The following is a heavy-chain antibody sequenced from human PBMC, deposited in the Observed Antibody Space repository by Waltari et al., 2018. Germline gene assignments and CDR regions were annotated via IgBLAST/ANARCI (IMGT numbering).Heavy chain of an antibody. V-gene: IGHV3-23*01. CDR1: GFNFISYA. Sequence: EVHLLESGGGLAQPGGSLRLSCAASGFNFISYAMSWVRQAPGKGLEGVSGIIDRGVIKKYADSVKGRFTVSRDNSKNTVFLQLNSLRAEDTAIYYCARHLYSIDYLELGNWGQGTLVTVSS. CDR2: IIDRGVIK. J-gene: IGHJ4*02. D-gene: IGHD3-22*01. CDR3: ARHLYSIDYLELGN.